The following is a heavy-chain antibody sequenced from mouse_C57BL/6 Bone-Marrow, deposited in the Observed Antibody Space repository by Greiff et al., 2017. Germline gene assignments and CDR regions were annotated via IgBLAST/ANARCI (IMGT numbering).Heavy chain of an antibody. CDR3: AKEGYTLFDY. D-gene: IGHD2-2*01. J-gene: IGHJ2*01. Sequence: QVQLQQPGAELVKPGASVKLSCKASGYTFTSYWMHWVKQRPGQGLEWIGMIHPNSGSTNYNEKFKSKATLTVDKSSSTAYMQLSSLTAEDSAVYYCAKEGYTLFDYWGQGTTLTVSA. CDR2: IHPNSGST. V-gene: IGHV1-64*01. CDR1: GYTFTSYW.